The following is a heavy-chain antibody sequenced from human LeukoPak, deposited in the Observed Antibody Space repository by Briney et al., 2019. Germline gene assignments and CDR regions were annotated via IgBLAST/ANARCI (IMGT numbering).Heavy chain of an antibody. D-gene: IGHD3-9*01. J-gene: IGHJ4*02. CDR3: ARCLRYFDWLPPLDY. Sequence: PGGSLRLSCAASGFTFSSYAMHWVRQAPGKGLEWVAVISYDGSNKYYADSVKGRFTISRDNSKNTLYLQMNSLRAEDTVVYYCARCLRYFDWLPPLDYWGQGTLVTVSS. CDR2: ISYDGSNK. CDR1: GFTFSSYA. V-gene: IGHV3-30*04.